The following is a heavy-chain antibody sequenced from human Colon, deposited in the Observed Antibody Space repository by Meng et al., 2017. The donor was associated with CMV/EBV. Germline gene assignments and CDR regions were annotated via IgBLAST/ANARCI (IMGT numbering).Heavy chain of an antibody. J-gene: IGHJ6*02. CDR3: ARGLDIVDYYYYGMDV. CDR2: INPSGGST. D-gene: IGHD2-15*01. Sequence: ASVKVSCKASGYTFTSYYMHWVRQAPGQGLEWMGIINPSGGSTSYAQKFQGRVTMTRDTSTSTVYMELSSLRSEDTAVYYCARGLDIVDYYYYGMDVWGQGTTVTVSS. V-gene: IGHV1-46*01. CDR1: GYTFTSYY.